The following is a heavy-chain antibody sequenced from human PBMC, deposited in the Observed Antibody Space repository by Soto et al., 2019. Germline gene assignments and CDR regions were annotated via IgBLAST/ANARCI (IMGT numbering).Heavy chain of an antibody. CDR2: IYYSGST. V-gene: IGHV4-59*08. J-gene: IGHJ6*02. Sequence: TSETLSLTCTVSGGSISSYYWSWIRQPPGKGLELIGYIYYSGSTNYNPSLKSRVTISVDTSKNQFSLKLSSVTAADTAVYYCARHPSRRYYDSSGYYYPLVYGMDVWGQGTTVTVS. D-gene: IGHD3-22*01. CDR3: ARHPSRRYYDSSGYYYPLVYGMDV. CDR1: GGSISSYY.